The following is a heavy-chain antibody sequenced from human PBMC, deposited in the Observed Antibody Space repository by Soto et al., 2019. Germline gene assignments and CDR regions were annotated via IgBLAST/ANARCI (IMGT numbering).Heavy chain of an antibody. CDR1: GFTFSDYG. CDR2: IRYDGSEE. J-gene: IGHJ4*02. Sequence: QVQLEESGGGVVQPGRSLRLSCSTSGFTFSDYGMHWVRQAPGKGLEWVAVIRYDGSEEYYADSLKGRFTISRDNSKNALFAQMDGLRAEDTAVYYCAREGSWGSSGDTCYPHSWGQGTLVIVSS. D-gene: IGHD3-9*01. CDR3: AREGSWGSSGDTCYPHS. V-gene: IGHV3-33*01.